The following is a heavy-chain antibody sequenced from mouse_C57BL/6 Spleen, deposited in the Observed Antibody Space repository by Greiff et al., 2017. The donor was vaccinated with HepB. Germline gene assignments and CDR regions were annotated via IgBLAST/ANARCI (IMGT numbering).Heavy chain of an antibody. CDR3: ARYPYYFDY. Sequence: DVKLVESGPGLVKPSQSLSLTCSVTGYSITSGYYWNWIRQFPGNKLEWMGYISYDGSNNYNPSLKNRISITRDTSKNQFFLKLNSVTTEDTATYYCARYPYYFDYWGQGTTLTVSS. V-gene: IGHV3-6*01. CDR2: ISYDGSN. CDR1: GYSITSGYY. J-gene: IGHJ2*01.